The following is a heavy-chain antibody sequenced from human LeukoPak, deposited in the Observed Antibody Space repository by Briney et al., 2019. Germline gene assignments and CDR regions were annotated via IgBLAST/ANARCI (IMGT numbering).Heavy chain of an antibody. Sequence: SVKVSCKASGFTFTSSAVQWVRQARGQRLEWIGWIVVGSGNTNYAQKFQERVTITKDMSTSLVYMELSSLRSEDTAVYYCAAEAAYYYDSRDAFDVWGQGTMVTVSS. D-gene: IGHD3-22*01. CDR2: IVVGSGNT. CDR3: AAEAAYYYDSRDAFDV. V-gene: IGHV1-58*01. CDR1: GFTFTSSA. J-gene: IGHJ3*01.